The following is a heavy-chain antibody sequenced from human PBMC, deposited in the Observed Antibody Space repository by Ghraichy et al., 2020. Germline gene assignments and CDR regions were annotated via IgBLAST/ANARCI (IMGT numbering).Heavy chain of an antibody. CDR3: ARDKGGGSGWYGGGYYFDY. CDR1: GGSISSYY. D-gene: IGHD6-19*01. CDR2: IYYSGST. J-gene: IGHJ4*02. V-gene: IGHV4-59*01. Sequence: SETLSLTCTVSGGSISSYYWSWIRQPPGKGLEWIGYIYYSGSTNYNPSLKSRVTISVDTSKNQFSLKLSSVTAADTAVYYCARDKGGGSGWYGGGYYFDYWGQGTLVTVSS.